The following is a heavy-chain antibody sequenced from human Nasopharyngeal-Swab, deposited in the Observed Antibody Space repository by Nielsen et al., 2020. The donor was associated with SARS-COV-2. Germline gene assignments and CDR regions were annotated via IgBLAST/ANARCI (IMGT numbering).Heavy chain of an antibody. CDR3: ASLEFDI. D-gene: IGHD3-3*01. J-gene: IGHJ3*02. V-gene: IGHV4-31*03. CDR2: IYYSGST. CDR1: GGSISSSSYY. Sequence: SETLSLTCTVPGGSISSSSYYWGWIRQPPGKGLEWIGYIYYSGSTYYNPSLKSRVTISVDTSKNQFSLKLSSVTAADTAAYYCASLEFDIWGQGTMVTVSS.